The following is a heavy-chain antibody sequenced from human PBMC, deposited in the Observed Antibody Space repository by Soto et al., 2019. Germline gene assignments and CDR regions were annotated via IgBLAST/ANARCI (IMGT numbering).Heavy chain of an antibody. J-gene: IGHJ4*02. V-gene: IGHV4-30-2*01. CDR2: IYHSGST. Sequence: QLQLQESGSGLVKPSQTLSLTCAVSGGSISCGGYSWSWIRQPPGKGLEWIGYIYHSGSTYSNPTLKSRVTKSVDKSQNQFSLKLSSVTAADTAVYYCARGPPNTYWGQGTLVTVSS. CDR1: GGSISCGGYS. CDR3: ARGPPNTY.